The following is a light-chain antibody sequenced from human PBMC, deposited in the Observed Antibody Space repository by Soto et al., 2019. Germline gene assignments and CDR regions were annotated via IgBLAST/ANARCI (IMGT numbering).Light chain of an antibody. CDR1: SSDVGGYNY. J-gene: IGLJ2*01. CDR3: SSFAGNNNLV. V-gene: IGLV2-8*01. Sequence: QSVLTQPPSASGSPGQSVTISCNGTSSDVGGYNYVSWYQQHPGKAPKLMISEVSKRPSGVPDRFSGSKSGNTASLTVSELQAEDEADYYCSSFAGNNNLVFGGGTKVTVL. CDR2: EVS.